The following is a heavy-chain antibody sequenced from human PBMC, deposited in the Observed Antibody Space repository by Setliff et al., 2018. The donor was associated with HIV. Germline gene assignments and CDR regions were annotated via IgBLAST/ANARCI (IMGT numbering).Heavy chain of an antibody. J-gene: IGHJ4*01. CDR3: ARNQGDSSGWYAGDY. D-gene: IGHD6-19*01. CDR2: INTSGGSA. Sequence: GASVKVSCKASGYTFTSYPMHWVRQAPGQGLEWMGVINTSGGSAGYAEKFRGRVTMTRDTSTSTFYMDLRNLRSEDTAVYYCARNQGDSSGWYAGDYWGHGTLVTVSS. V-gene: IGHV1-46*01. CDR1: GYTFTSYP.